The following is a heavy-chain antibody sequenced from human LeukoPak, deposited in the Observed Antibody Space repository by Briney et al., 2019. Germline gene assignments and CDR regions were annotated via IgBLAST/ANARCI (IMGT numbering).Heavy chain of an antibody. V-gene: IGHV3-30*18. J-gene: IGHJ3*01. D-gene: IGHD2-21*02. CDR1: GLPFSTFG. CDR2: ISYDGSDK. CDR3: AKEGCGDGCYSLAFDF. Sequence: PGRSLRLSCAASGLPFSTFGMHWVRQAPGKGLEWVALISYDGSDKDYADSVKGRFTISRDDSKNTLYLQMNSLRAEDTAVYYCAKEGCGDGCYSLAFDFWGHGTMVTVSS.